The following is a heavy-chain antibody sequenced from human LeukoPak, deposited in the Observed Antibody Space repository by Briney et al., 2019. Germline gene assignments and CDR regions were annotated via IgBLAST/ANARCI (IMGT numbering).Heavy chain of an antibody. CDR1: GVSIGSHF. V-gene: IGHV4-59*08. J-gene: IGHJ4*02. CDR2: IFYTGST. D-gene: IGHD6-19*01. CDR3: ASQTKYSSGWLPSFDC. Sequence: SETLPLTCAVSGVSIGSHFWSWIRQPPGKGLEWIGTIFYTGSTYYNPSLKSRVTVSVDTSKNQFSLKLTSVTAADTAIYYCASQTKYSSGWLPSFDCWGQGTLVTVSS.